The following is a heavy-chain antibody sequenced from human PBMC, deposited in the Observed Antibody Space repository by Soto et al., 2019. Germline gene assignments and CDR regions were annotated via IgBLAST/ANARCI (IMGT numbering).Heavy chain of an antibody. CDR1: GFTFSSYD. CDR2: IGTAGDT. CDR3: AREYYYDSSGYHYYYGMDV. V-gene: IGHV3-13*01. Sequence: PGGSLRISCAASGFTFSSYDMHWVRQATGKGLEWVSAIGTAGDTYYPGSVKGRFTISRENAKNSLYLQMNSLRAEDTAVYYCAREYYYDSSGYHYYYGMDVWGQGTTVTVSS. J-gene: IGHJ6*02. D-gene: IGHD3-22*01.